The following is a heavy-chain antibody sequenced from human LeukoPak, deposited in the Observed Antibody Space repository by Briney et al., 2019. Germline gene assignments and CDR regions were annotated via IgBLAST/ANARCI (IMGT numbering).Heavy chain of an antibody. Sequence: ASVKVSRKASGYTFTSYGISWVRQAPGQGLEWMGWISAYNGNTNYAQKLQGRVTMTTDTSTSTAYMELRSLRSDDTAVYYCARDHTTYYDFWRGPKRGNWFDPWGQGTLITVSS. CDR1: GYTFTSYG. V-gene: IGHV1-18*01. CDR3: ARDHTTYYDFWRGPKRGNWFDP. J-gene: IGHJ5*01. CDR2: ISAYNGNT. D-gene: IGHD3-3*01.